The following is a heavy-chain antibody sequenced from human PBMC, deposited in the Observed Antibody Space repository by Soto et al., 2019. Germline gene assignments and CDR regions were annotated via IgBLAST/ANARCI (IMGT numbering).Heavy chain of an antibody. J-gene: IGHJ4*02. CDR1: GFTFSSYG. CDR3: AKEGTSSGWFYFDY. D-gene: IGHD6-19*01. CDR2: ISYDGSNK. Sequence: GGSLRLSCAASGFTFSSYGTHWVRQAPGKGLEWVAVISYDGSNKYYADSVKGRFTISRDNSKNTLYLQMNSLRAEDTAVYYCAKEGTSSGWFYFDYWGQGTLVTVSS. V-gene: IGHV3-30*18.